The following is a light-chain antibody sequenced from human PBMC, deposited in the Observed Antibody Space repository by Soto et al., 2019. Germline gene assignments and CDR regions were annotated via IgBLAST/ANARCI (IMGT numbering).Light chain of an antibody. V-gene: IGLV1-40*01. CDR3: QSYDSSLSGPVV. CDR1: SSNIGAGYD. J-gene: IGLJ2*01. Sequence: QSVLTQPPSVSGAPGQRVTISCTGSSSNIGAGYDVHWYQQLPGTAPKRLIYGNSNRPSGVPDRFSGSKSGTSASLAITGLQAEDEADYYCQSYDSSLSGPVVFGGGTKVTVL. CDR2: GNS.